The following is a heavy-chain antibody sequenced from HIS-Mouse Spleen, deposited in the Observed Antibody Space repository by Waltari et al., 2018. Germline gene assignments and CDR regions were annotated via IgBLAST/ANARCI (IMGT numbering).Heavy chain of an antibody. D-gene: IGHD6-19*01. CDR1: GFTFSRYG. J-gene: IGHJ4*02. Sequence: QVQLVESGGGVVQPGRSLRLSCAASGFTFSRYGMHWVRQAQGKGLEWVAVISYDGSNKYYADSVKGRFTISRDNSKNTLYLQMNSLRAEDTAVYYCAKASSGWLDYWGQGTLVTVSS. V-gene: IGHV3-30*18. CDR3: AKASSGWLDY. CDR2: ISYDGSNK.